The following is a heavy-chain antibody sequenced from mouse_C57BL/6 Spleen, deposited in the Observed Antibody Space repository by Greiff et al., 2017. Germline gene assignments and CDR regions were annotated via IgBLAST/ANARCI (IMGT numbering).Heavy chain of an antibody. CDR3: ARGGEDYAMDY. V-gene: IGHV5-16*01. Sequence: EVQLVESEGGLVQPGSSMKLSCTASGFTFSDYYMAWVRQVPEKGLEWVANINYDGSSTYYLDSLKSRFIISRDNAKNILYLQMSSLKSEDTATYYCARGGEDYAMDYWGQGTSVTVSS. CDR1: GFTFSDYY. CDR2: INYDGSST. J-gene: IGHJ4*01.